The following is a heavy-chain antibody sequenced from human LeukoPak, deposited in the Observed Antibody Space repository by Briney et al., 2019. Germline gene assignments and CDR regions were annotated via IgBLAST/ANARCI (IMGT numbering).Heavy chain of an antibody. D-gene: IGHD3-22*01. J-gene: IGHJ3*02. CDR1: GVSISSSSYY. CDR2: IYYSGNT. V-gene: IGHV4-39*07. CDR3: ARESYYDSSGYSHDAFDI. Sequence: SETLSLTCTVSGVSISSSSYYWAWIRQPPGKGLEWIRSIYYSGNTYYKSSLKSRVTIAVDTSKNQFSLKLNSVTAADTAVYYCARESYYDSSGYSHDAFDIWGQGTMVTVSS.